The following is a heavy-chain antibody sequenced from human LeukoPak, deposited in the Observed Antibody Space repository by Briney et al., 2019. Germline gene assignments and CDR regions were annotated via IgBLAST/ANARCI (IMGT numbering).Heavy chain of an antibody. CDR3: ARGDTRFCNTASCHNPFDS. D-gene: IGHD2-2*02. V-gene: IGHV3-7*01. J-gene: IGHJ4*02. CDR1: GFTFSNYW. CDR2: IKQDGSET. Sequence: GGSLRLSCAASGFTFSNYWMDWVRQAPGKGLEWVANIKQDGSETFYVDSVKGRFTISRDNAKNSVYLQMDSLRAEDTAVYYCARGDTRFCNTASCHNPFDSWGQGTLVTVSS.